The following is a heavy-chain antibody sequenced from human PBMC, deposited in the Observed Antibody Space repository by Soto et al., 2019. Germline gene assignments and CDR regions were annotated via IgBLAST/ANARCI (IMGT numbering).Heavy chain of an antibody. CDR2: INAGNGNT. CDR1: GYTFTSYA. D-gene: IGHD1-7*01. J-gene: IGHJ6*02. V-gene: IGHV1-3*01. CDR3: ARDRTITGTDVYYYYGMDV. Sequence: GXSVKVSCKASGYTFTSYAMHWVRQAPVQRLEWMGWINAGNGNTKYSQKFQGRVTSTRDTSASTAYMELSSLRSEDTAVYYCARDRTITGTDVYYYYGMDVWGQGTTVTVSS.